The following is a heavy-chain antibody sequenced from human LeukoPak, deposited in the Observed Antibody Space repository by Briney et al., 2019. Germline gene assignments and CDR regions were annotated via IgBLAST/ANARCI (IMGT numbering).Heavy chain of an antibody. D-gene: IGHD1-26*01. CDR1: GFTFSSYA. J-gene: IGHJ6*02. CDR2: ISGSGGST. Sequence: GGSLRLSCAASGFTFSSYAMSWVRQAPGKGLEWVSAISGSGGSTYYADSVKGRFTISRDNSKNTLYLQMDSLRAEDTAVHYCAKDRGSYGSYGMDVWGQGTTVTVSS. V-gene: IGHV3-23*01. CDR3: AKDRGSYGSYGMDV.